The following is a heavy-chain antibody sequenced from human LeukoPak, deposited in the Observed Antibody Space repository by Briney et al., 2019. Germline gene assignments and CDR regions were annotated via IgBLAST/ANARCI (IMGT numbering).Heavy chain of an antibody. J-gene: IGHJ4*02. CDR3: ARDRQPYSSGWYSDY. D-gene: IGHD6-19*01. CDR1: GFTFSSYA. Sequence: PGGSLGLSCAASGFTFSSYAMHWVRQAPGKGLEWVAVISYDGSNKYYADSVKGRFTISRDNSKNTLYLQMNSLRAEDTAVYYCARDRQPYSSGWYSDYWGQGTLVTVSS. CDR2: ISYDGSNK. V-gene: IGHV3-30*04.